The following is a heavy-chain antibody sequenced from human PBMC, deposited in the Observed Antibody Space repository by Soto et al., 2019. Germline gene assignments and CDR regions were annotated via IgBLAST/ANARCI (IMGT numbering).Heavy chain of an antibody. CDR3: ARHAGVLLWFGDQPLNYYYYGMDV. CDR2: MNPNSGNT. D-gene: IGHD3-10*01. J-gene: IGHJ6*02. CDR1: GYTFTSYH. Sequence: ASVKVSCKGSGYTFTSYHINWVRQATGQGLEWMGWMNPNSGNTGYAQTLQGRVTMTWDTSISTAYMELSSLRFEDTAMYYCARHAGVLLWFGDQPLNYYYYGMDVWGQGTTVTVSS. V-gene: IGHV1-8*01.